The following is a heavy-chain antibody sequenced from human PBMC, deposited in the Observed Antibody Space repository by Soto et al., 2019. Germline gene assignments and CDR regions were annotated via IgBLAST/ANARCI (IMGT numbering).Heavy chain of an antibody. D-gene: IGHD1-26*01. CDR1: GFTFNTHW. CDR2: IYFDGITT. Sequence: EVQLVESGGGVVQPGGSLRLSCTASGFTFNTHWMNGVGQAPGKGLLWVSRIYFDGITTNYADSVKGRLTVSRDNAKNTVYLHVNTLRDEDTAVYYCARGGAMGVDYWGQGTLVTVSS. V-gene: IGHV3-74*01. CDR3: ARGGAMGVDY. J-gene: IGHJ4*02.